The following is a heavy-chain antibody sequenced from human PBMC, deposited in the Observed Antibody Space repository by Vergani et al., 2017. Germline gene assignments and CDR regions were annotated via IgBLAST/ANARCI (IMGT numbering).Heavy chain of an antibody. V-gene: IGHV4-4*09. CDR3: AGCHYEYSNEQADYYYYMDV. CDR2: LSTTGGA. CDR1: GVSVTDYN. Sequence: QAQLQESGPGLVKPSETLSLTCHVFGVSVTDYNCNWIRQAPGKGLEWIGSLSTTGGATHASHNPSLKSRVSISVDTSKSQFSLRLTSVTAADSAIYYCAGCHYEYSNEQADYYYYMDVWGKGTTVTVSS. J-gene: IGHJ6*03. D-gene: IGHD4-11*01.